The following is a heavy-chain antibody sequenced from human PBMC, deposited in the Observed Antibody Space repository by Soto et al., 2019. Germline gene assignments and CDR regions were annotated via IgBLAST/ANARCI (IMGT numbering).Heavy chain of an antibody. D-gene: IGHD4-17*01. CDR2: ISSSGSTI. Sequence: GGSLRLSCAASGFTFSSYEMNWVRQAPGKGLEWVSYISSSGSTIYYADSVKGRFTISRDNAKNSLYLQMNSLRAEDTAVYYCARPTTVETFQHWGQGTLVTVYS. CDR3: ARPTTVETFQH. V-gene: IGHV3-48*03. J-gene: IGHJ1*01. CDR1: GFTFSSYE.